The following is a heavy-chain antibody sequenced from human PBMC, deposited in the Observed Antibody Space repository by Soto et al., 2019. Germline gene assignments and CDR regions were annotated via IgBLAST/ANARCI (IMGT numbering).Heavy chain of an antibody. CDR1: GGSISSYY. CDR2: IYYSGST. CDR3: ASRWGTTFDY. D-gene: IGHD3-16*01. V-gene: IGHV4-59*08. Sequence: VQLQESGPGLVKPSETLSLTCTVSGGSISSYYWSWIRQPPGKGLEWIGYIYYSGSTNYNPSLKSRVTISVDTSKNQFSLKLSSVTAADTAVYYCASRWGTTFDYWGQGTLVTVSS. J-gene: IGHJ4*02.